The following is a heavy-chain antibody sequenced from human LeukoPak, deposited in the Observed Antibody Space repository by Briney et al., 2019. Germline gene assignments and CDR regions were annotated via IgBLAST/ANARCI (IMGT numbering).Heavy chain of an antibody. CDR1: GGTFSSYA. D-gene: IGHD5-18*01. J-gene: IGHJ4*02. V-gene: IGHV1-69*01. Sequence: SVKVSCKASGGTFSSYAISWVRQAPGQGLEWMGGIIPIFGTANYAQKFQGRVTITADESTSTAYMELSSLRSEDTAVYYCARAKDTAMVIVGASFDYWGQGTLVTVSS. CDR2: IIPIFGTA. CDR3: ARAKDTAMVIVGASFDY.